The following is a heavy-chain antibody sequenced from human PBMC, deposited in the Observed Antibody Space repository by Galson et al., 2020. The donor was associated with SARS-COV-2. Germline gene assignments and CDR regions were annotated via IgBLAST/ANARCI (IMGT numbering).Heavy chain of an antibody. CDR1: GGSISSGSYY. CDR2: IYTSGST. V-gene: IGHV4-61*09. Sequence: SQTLSLTCTVSGGSISSGSYYWSWIRQPAGKGLEWIGHIYTSGSTDYNPSLKSRLAISVDTSKHQFSLKLSSVTAADTAVYYCARDGWVLGRAFEIWGQGTMVTVSS. CDR3: ARDGWVLGRAFEI. J-gene: IGHJ3*02. D-gene: IGHD1-1*01.